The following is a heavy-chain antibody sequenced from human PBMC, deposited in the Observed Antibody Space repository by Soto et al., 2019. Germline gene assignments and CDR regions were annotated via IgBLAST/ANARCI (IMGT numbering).Heavy chain of an antibody. CDR3: ARSIAAAVDLDY. CDR1: GYTFSSYG. D-gene: IGHD6-13*01. J-gene: IGHJ4*02. Sequence: VQLVQSGAEVKKPGASVKVSCKASGYTFSSYGISWVRQAPGQGLEWMGWMSAYNGNTNYAQKLQGRVTMTTDTSTITAYMEVRSLRSDDTAVYCARSIAAAVDLDYWGQGTLVTVSS. V-gene: IGHV1-18*01. CDR2: MSAYNGNT.